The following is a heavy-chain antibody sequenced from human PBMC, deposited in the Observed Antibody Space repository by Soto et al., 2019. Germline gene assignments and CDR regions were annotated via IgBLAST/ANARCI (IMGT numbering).Heavy chain of an antibody. CDR3: ARAGGLNLKYYGPAEYFQH. V-gene: IGHV4-31*03. J-gene: IGHJ1*01. CDR2: IYYSGST. Sequence: SETLSLTCTVSGGSISSGGYYWSWIRQHPGKGLEWIGYIYYSGSTYYNPSLKSRVTISVDTYKNQFSLKLSSVTAADTAVYYCARAGGLNLKYYGPAEYFQHWGQGTLVTVSS. CDR1: GGSISSGGYY. D-gene: IGHD3-3*01.